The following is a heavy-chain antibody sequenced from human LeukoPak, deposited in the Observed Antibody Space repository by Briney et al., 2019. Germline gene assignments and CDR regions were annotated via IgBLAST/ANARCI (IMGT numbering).Heavy chain of an antibody. D-gene: IGHD5-18*01. J-gene: IGHJ3*02. V-gene: IGHV3-30*03. Sequence: GGSLRLSCAASGFTFSSYGMHWVRQAPGKGLEWVAAISYDGSNKYSADSAKGRFTISRDNSKNTLYLQMNSLRADDTAVYYCAGVDAAMPDAFDIWGQGTTVTVSS. CDR2: ISYDGSNK. CDR3: AGVDAAMPDAFDI. CDR1: GFTFSSYG.